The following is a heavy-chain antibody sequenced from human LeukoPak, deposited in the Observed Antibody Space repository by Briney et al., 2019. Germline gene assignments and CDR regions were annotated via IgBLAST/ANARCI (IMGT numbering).Heavy chain of an antibody. J-gene: IGHJ4*02. V-gene: IGHV3-21*04. CDR3: AKDHGRDYYGSGRYDY. CDR1: GFTFSSYS. D-gene: IGHD3-10*01. Sequence: GGSLRLSCAASGFTFSSYSMNWVRQAPGKGLEWVSSISSSSSYIYYADSVKGRFTISRDNSKNTLYLQMNSLRAEDTAVYYCAKDHGRDYYGSGRYDYWGQGTLVTVSS. CDR2: ISSSSSYI.